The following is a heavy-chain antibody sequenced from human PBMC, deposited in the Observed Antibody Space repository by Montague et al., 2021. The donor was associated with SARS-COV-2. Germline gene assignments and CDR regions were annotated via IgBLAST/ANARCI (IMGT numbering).Heavy chain of an antibody. CDR2: IHYSGST. CDR1: GGSISGSNYY. Sequence: SKTLSLTCAVYGGSISGSNYYWGWIRQPPGKGLEWIGTIHYSGSTYYKPSLKSRVTTSLDTSKNQFSLKLSSVTAADTAVYYCATESVVPASLYYYGMNVWGQGTTVTVSS. CDR3: ATESVVPASLYYYGMNV. D-gene: IGHD2-2*01. J-gene: IGHJ6*02. V-gene: IGHV4-39*01.